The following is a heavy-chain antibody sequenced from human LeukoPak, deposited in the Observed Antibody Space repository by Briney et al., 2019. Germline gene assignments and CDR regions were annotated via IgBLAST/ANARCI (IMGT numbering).Heavy chain of an antibody. Sequence: GGSLRLSCAASGFTFSSYGMHWVRQAPGKGLEWVAFIRYDGSNKYYADSVKGRFTISRDNSKNTLYLQMNSLRAEDTAVYYCARVRGYCSTTTCYVGRGFDYWGQGTLITVSS. CDR2: IRYDGSNK. V-gene: IGHV3-30*02. CDR1: GFTFSSYG. J-gene: IGHJ4*02. D-gene: IGHD2-2*01. CDR3: ARVRGYCSTTTCYVGRGFDY.